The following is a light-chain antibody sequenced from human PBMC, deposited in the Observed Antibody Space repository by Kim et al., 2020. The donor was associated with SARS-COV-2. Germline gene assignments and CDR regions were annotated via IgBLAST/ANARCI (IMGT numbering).Light chain of an antibody. J-gene: IGKJ4*01. V-gene: IGKV3-11*01. CDR1: QSVKSKN. Sequence: EIVLTQSPATLSLSPGERATLSCRASQSVKSKNLAWYQQKPGQAPRLLIYGASSRATGIPARFSGSGSGTDFTLTINSLEPEDFAVYYCQQRNNWPLTFGGGTKLEIK. CDR2: GAS. CDR3: QQRNNWPLT.